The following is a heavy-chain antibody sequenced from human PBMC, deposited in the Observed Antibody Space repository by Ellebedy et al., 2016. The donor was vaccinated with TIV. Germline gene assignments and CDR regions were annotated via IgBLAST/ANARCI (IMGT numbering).Heavy chain of an antibody. CDR3: AKDREIVGGTTCFDY. CDR1: GGSISRSNNY. CDR2: VFYSGTA. Sequence: GSLRLSCTVSGGSISRSNNYWGWIRQPPGKGLEYIGSVFYSGTAYYNPSLKSRVTISVDTSKNQFSLRLSSVTAADTAVYYCAKDREIVGGTTCFDYWGQGALVSVSS. V-gene: IGHV4-39*07. D-gene: IGHD1-26*01. J-gene: IGHJ4*02.